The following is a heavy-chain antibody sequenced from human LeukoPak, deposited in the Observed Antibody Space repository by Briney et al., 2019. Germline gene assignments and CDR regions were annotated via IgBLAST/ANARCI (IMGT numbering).Heavy chain of an antibody. CDR3: AHCSGGSCYSNAFDI. Sequence: PGGSLRLSCAASGFTFSSYGMHWVRQAPGKGLGWVAFIRYDGSNKYYADSVKGRFTISRDNSKNTLYLQMNSLRAEDTAVYYCAHCSGGSCYSNAFDIWGQGTMVTVSS. J-gene: IGHJ3*02. CDR1: GFTFSSYG. D-gene: IGHD2-15*01. CDR2: IRYDGSNK. V-gene: IGHV3-30*02.